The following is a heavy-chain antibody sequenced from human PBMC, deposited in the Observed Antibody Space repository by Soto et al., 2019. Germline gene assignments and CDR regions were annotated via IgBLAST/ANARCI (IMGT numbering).Heavy chain of an antibody. CDR1: GGSISSYY. CDR2: IYTSGST. D-gene: IGHD6-19*01. Sequence: SETLSLTCTVSGGSISSYYWSWIRQPAGKGLEWIGRIYTSGSTNYNPSLKSRVTMSVDTSKNQFSLKLSSVTAADTAVYYCAREAWGAVPRRYFDDWGQGTLVTVSS. J-gene: IGHJ4*02. V-gene: IGHV4-4*07. CDR3: AREAWGAVPRRYFDD.